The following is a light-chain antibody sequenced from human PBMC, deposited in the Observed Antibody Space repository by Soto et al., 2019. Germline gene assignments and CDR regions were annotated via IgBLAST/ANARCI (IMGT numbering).Light chain of an antibody. CDR3: QQRSYWLP. CDR2: DAS. Sequence: EIVLTQSPATLSLSPGERATLSCRASQSLSTYLAWYQHKPGQAHRLLIYDASNRATGIPARFSGSGSGTDVTLTISSLEPEDFAVYYCQQRSYWLPVGGGTKVEIE. V-gene: IGKV3-11*01. CDR1: QSLSTY. J-gene: IGKJ4*01.